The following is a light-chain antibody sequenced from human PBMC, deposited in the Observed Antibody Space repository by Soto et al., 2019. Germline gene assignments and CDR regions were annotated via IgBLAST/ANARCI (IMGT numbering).Light chain of an antibody. Sequence: EIVITQSPDTLTGSPVERATLSCRAXQSIINNLAWYLQQPGHTTRLXIXGPXTTATAIPARLSGSGTGKEFALIISSLQSEDFVGYYCLHYYELPSWTFGQGTKVDIK. CDR2: GPX. CDR3: LHYYELPSWT. CDR1: QSIINN. V-gene: IGKV3-15*01. J-gene: IGKJ1*01.